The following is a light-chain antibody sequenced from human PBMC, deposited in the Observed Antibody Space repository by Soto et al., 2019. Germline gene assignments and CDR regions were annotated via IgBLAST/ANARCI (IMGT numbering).Light chain of an antibody. CDR3: QSYDSSLSVVV. J-gene: IGLJ2*01. CDR2: GNS. CDR1: SSNIGRGYD. V-gene: IGLV1-40*01. Sequence: QSVLTQPPSVSGAPGQRVTISCTGSSSNIGRGYDVHWYQQLPGTAPKLLIYGNSNRPSGVPDRFSGSKSGTSASLAITGLQAEDEADYYCQSYDSSLSVVVFGGGTKLTVL.